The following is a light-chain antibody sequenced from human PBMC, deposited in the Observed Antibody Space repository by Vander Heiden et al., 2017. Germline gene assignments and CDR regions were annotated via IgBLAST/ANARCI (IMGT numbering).Light chain of an antibody. Sequence: EIVMTQSPATLSVSPGERATLSCRASRSVSSSLAWYQQKPGQAPRLLIYAASTRATGLPARFSGSGSGTEFTLTISSRQSEDFAVYYCQQYNNWPPITFGQGTRLEIK. CDR1: RSVSSS. CDR3: QQYNNWPPIT. CDR2: AAS. J-gene: IGKJ5*01. V-gene: IGKV3-15*01.